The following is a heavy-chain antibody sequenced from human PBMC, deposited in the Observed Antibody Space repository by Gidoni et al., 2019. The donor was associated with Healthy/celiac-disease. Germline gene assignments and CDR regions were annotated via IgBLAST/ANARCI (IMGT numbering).Heavy chain of an antibody. J-gene: IGHJ4*02. D-gene: IGHD5-18*01. CDR2: INPNSGGT. CDR1: GYTFTGYY. V-gene: IGHV1-2*02. Sequence: QVQLVQSGAEVKKPGASVKVSCKASGYTFTGYYMHWVRQAPGQGLEWMGWINPNSGGTNYAQKFQGRVTMTRDTSISTAYMELSRLRSDDTAVYYCAREMTSIGYSYGYRGYLIYRGPFDYWGQGTLVTVSS. CDR3: AREMTSIGYSYGYRGYLIYRGPFDY.